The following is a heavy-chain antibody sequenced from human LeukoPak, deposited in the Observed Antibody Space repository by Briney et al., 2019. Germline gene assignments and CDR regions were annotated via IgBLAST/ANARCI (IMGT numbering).Heavy chain of an antibody. CDR2: ISHDGGNK. V-gene: IGHV3-30-3*01. D-gene: IGHD3-10*01. Sequence: GGSLRLSCAASGFTFSSLAIHWIRQAPGKGLEWVAVISHDGGNKYYADSVKGRFTISRDNSKNTLYLQMNSMRAEDTAVYYCSRDGSSEHYFDYWGQGTLVTVSS. CDR3: SRDGSSEHYFDY. CDR1: GFTFSSLA. J-gene: IGHJ4*02.